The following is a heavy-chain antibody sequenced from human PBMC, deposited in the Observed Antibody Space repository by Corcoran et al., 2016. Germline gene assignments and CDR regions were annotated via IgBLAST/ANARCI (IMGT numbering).Heavy chain of an antibody. V-gene: IGHV5-51*01. CDR2: IYPGDSDT. D-gene: IGHD2-15*01. CDR3: ARQRGGYCSGGSCYRTAEYFQH. Sequence: EVQLVQSGAEVKKPGESLKISCKGSGYSFTSYWIGWVRQMPGKGLEWMGIIYPGDSDTRYSPSFQGQVTISADKSISTAYLQWSSLKASDTAMYYCARQRGGYCSGGSCYRTAEYFQHWGQGTLVTVSS. CDR1: GYSFTSYW. J-gene: IGHJ1*01.